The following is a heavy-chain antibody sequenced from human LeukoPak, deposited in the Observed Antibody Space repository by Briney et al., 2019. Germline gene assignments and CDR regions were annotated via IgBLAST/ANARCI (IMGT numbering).Heavy chain of an antibody. CDR3: ARGKPSPREGLLLRYYYYMDV. D-gene: IGHD1-26*01. CDR2: INHSGST. V-gene: IGHV4-34*01. Sequence: SETLSLACVVYGGSFSGYYWSWIRQPPGKGLEWIGEINHSGSTNYNPSLKSRVTISVDTSKNQFSLKLSSVTAADTAVYYCARGKPSPREGLLLRYYYYMDVWGKGTTVTVSS. CDR1: GGSFSGYY. J-gene: IGHJ6*03.